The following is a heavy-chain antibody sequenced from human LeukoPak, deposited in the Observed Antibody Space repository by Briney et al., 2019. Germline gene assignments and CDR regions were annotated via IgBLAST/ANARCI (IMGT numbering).Heavy chain of an antibody. D-gene: IGHD4-17*01. Sequence: GGSLRLSCATAGFTFRNYGMSWVRQAPGKGLEWVSSITGGTIRTYYADSVKGRCTISRDDSKNTLHLQMNSLRAEDTAVYYCARDLYGDSDAFDIWGQGTMVTVSS. V-gene: IGHV3-23*01. J-gene: IGHJ3*02. CDR2: ITGGTIRT. CDR1: GFTFRNYG. CDR3: ARDLYGDSDAFDI.